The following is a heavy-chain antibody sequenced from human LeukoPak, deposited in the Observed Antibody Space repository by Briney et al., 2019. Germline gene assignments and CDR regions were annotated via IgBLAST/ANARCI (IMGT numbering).Heavy chain of an antibody. CDR2: ISGSDDFT. CDR3: TRGVYCSGGSCSLDY. J-gene: IGHJ4*02. CDR1: GFTFDNYA. D-gene: IGHD2-15*01. Sequence: WGSLRLSYAASGFTFDNYAMNWVRQAPGKGLEWVSTISGSDDFTYYADSGKGRFTISRDNSRNTLSLQISSLRAEDTALYYCTRGVYCSGGSCSLDYWGQGNLVSVSS. V-gene: IGHV3-23*01.